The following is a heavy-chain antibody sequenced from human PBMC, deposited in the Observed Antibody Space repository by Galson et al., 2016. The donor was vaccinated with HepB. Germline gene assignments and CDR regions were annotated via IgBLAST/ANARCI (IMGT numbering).Heavy chain of an antibody. CDR1: GFTFSSYS. J-gene: IGHJ4*02. Sequence: SLRLSCAASGFTFSSYSMNWVRQAPGKGLEWVSYISSGSIIHYADSVRGRFTISRDNAKNSLYLQMNSLRAEDAAVYYCAKVSHNTSSWFLGTIDYWGQGTLVTVSS. CDR2: ISSGSII. D-gene: IGHD6-13*01. V-gene: IGHV3-48*01. CDR3: AKVSHNTSSWFLGTIDY.